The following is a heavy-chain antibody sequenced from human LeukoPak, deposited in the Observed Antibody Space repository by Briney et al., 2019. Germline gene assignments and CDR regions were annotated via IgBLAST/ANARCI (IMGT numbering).Heavy chain of an antibody. D-gene: IGHD3-10*01. CDR1: GFTFSTNP. Sequence: GGSLRLSCAASGFTFSTNPMSWVRQAPGKGLEWVSANTRTYYTDAVKGRFTISRDNSKNTVFLQMNSLRAEDTAVYYCVEEHVDRAFTRSFEIWGQGTVVTVSS. CDR2: NTRT. J-gene: IGHJ3*02. CDR3: VEEHVDRAFTRSFEI. V-gene: IGHV3-23*01.